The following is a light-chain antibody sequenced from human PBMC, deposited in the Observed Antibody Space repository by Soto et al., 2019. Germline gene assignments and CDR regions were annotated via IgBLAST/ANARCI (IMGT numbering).Light chain of an antibody. J-gene: IGKJ4*02. CDR1: QSVTSSY. CDR3: QQYGSSPPT. CDR2: GAS. V-gene: IGKV3-20*01. Sequence: VITQSPSTLSVSHGQRATLYCRASQSVTSSYLAWYQQKPGQAPRLLIYGASSRATGIPDRFSGSGSGTDFTLTISRLEPEDFAVYYCQQYGSSPPTLGEGTKVDNK.